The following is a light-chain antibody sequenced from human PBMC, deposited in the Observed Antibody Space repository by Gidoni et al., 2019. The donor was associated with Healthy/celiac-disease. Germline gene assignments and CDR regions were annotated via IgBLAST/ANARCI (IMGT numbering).Light chain of an antibody. CDR1: QSVSSSH. CDR2: GAS. CDR3: QQYGSSPFT. Sequence: DIVLTQLPGTLSLSPGERATLSCRASQSVSSSHLAWYQQKPGQAPRLLIYGASSRATGVPDRFSGSGSGTDFTLTISRLEPEDFAVYYCQQYGSSPFTFGPGTKVDIK. J-gene: IGKJ3*01. V-gene: IGKV3-20*01.